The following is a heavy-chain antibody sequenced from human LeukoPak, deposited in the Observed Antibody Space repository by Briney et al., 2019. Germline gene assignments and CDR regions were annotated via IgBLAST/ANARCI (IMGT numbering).Heavy chain of an antibody. J-gene: IGHJ4*02. CDR2: ISWNSGSI. V-gene: IGHV3-9*01. CDR3: ARGGLTITMLGVTIIRNFDY. Sequence: PGGSLRLSCAASGFTFDDYAMHWVRQAPGKGLEWVSGISWNSGSIGYADSVKGRFTISRDNAKNSLYLQMNSLGAEDTAVYYCARGGLTITMLGVTIIRNFDYWGQGTLVTVSS. D-gene: IGHD3-3*01. CDR1: GFTFDDYA.